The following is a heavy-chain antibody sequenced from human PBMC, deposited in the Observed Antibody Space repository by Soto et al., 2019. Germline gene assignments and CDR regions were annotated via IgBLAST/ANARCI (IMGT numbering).Heavy chain of an antibody. CDR1: GFTFSNYA. V-gene: IGHV3-23*01. CDR3: AKAYFVWSSEKPYYFDY. J-gene: IGHJ4*02. Sequence: EVQLLDSGGGLVQPGGSLRLSCAASGFTFSNYAMTWVRQGPGKGLEWVSGISGSGGRSYYADSVKGRFTISRDNSKSSLYLQMKSLRPEDTAVYYCAKAYFVWSSEKPYYFDYWGQGTLVTVSS. D-gene: IGHD3-16*01. CDR2: ISGSGGRS.